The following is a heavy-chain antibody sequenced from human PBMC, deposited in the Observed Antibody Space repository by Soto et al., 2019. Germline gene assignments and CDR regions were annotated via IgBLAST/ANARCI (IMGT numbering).Heavy chain of an antibody. Sequence: SGTLSLTCTVSGGSISGYYWSWIRQPPGKGLEWIGEINHSGSTNYNPSLKSRVTISVDTSKNQFSLKLTSVTAADTAVYYWARDKITGLFDYGGQGTLVTVSS. CDR3: ARDKITGLFDY. CDR1: GGSISGYY. V-gene: IGHV4-34*01. J-gene: IGHJ4*02. D-gene: IGHD2-8*02. CDR2: INHSGST.